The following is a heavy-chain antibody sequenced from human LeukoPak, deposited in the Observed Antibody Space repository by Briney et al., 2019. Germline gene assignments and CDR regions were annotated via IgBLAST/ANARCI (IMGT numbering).Heavy chain of an antibody. J-gene: IGHJ6*02. CDR2: ISYDGSNK. CDR1: GFIFSSYG. D-gene: IGHD6-19*01. CDR3: ARGGVGYSSKGVMDV. V-gene: IGHV3-30*03. Sequence: GGSLRLSCAASGFIFSSYGMHWVRQAPGKGLEWVAVISYDGSNKYYADSVKGRFTISRDNSKNTLYLQMNSLRAEDTAVYYCARGGVGYSSKGVMDVWGQGTTVTVSS.